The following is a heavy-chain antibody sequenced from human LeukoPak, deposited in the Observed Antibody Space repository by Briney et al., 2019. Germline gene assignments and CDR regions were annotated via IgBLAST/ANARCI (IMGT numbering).Heavy chain of an antibody. CDR3: ARPVRGSYNRLDP. CDR1: GYSTRSGYY. J-gene: IGHJ5*02. D-gene: IGHD1-26*01. CDR2: LDHSGNT. Sequence: SETMSPTRAVSGYSTRSGYYWGWIRQPPGKGLEGIASLDHSGNTYYNPSLKSRVTTADDTPRNPSSLRVTSVTAPAPAVYYCARPVRGSYNRLDPWGQGTLGTVSP. V-gene: IGHV4-38-2*01.